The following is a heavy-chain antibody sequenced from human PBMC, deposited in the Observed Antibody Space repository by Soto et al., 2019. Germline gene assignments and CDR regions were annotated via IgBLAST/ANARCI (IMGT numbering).Heavy chain of an antibody. CDR2: ISSSSSYI. D-gene: IGHD3-10*01. V-gene: IGHV3-21*01. J-gene: IGHJ6*03. CDR3: ARPRGVSRYYYYYYMDV. Sequence: GGSLRLSCAASGFTFSSYSMNWVRQAPGKGLEWVSSISSSSSYIYYADSVKGRFTISRDNAKNSLYLQMNSLRAEDTAVYYCARPRGVSRYYYYYYMDVWGKGTTVTVSS. CDR1: GFTFSSYS.